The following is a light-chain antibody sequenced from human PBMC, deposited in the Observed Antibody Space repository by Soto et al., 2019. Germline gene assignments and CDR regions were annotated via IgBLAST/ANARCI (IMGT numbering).Light chain of an antibody. J-gene: IGKJ1*01. CDR2: EAS. CDR1: QSISSW. CDR3: QQYNNYSPWT. V-gene: IGKV1-5*03. Sequence: DIQMTQSPSTLSASVGDRVTITCRASQSISSWLAWYQQKPGKAPKLLIYEASNLESGVPSRFSGSGSETEFTLTISSLQPDDFATYYCQQYNNYSPWTFGQGTKVEVQ.